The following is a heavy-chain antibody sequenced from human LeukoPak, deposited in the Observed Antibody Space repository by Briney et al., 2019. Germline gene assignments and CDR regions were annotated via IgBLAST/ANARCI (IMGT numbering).Heavy chain of an antibody. V-gene: IGHV4-59*01. CDR1: GGSISSYY. D-gene: IGHD1-14*01. CDR3: ARDYEFGTFDY. CDR2: IYYSGST. J-gene: IGHJ4*02. Sequence: SETLSLTCTVSGGSISSYYWSWIRQPPGKGLEWIGHIYYSGSTNYDPSLKSRVTISVDTSKNQFSLKLSSVTAADTAVYYCARDYEFGTFDYWGQGTLVTVSS.